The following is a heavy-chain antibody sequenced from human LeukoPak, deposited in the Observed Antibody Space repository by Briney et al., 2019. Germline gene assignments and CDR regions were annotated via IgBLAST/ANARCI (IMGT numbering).Heavy chain of an antibody. D-gene: IGHD3-22*01. Sequence: GGSLRLSCAASGFTFSNAWMNWVRQAPGKGLEWVSYISSSSSTIYYADSVKGRFTISRDNAKKSLYLQMNSLRAEDTAVYFCARDNYDSSGYYYFDYWGQGTLVTVSS. CDR3: ARDNYDSSGYYYFDY. CDR1: GFTFSNAW. J-gene: IGHJ4*02. CDR2: ISSSSSTI. V-gene: IGHV3-48*01.